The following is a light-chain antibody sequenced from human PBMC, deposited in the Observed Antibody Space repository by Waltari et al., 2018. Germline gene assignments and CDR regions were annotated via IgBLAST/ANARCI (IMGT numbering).Light chain of an antibody. J-gene: IGLJ3*02. Sequence: QSALTQPASVSGSPGQSITISCTGNSSDIGDYDYVPWYQQHPGKAPKLIIFDVNNRPSGVSHRFSGSKSGDSASLTISGLQAEDEADYYCSSYTSSSTLLFGGGTKLTVL. CDR3: SSYTSSSTLL. CDR1: SSDIGDYDY. V-gene: IGLV2-14*03. CDR2: DVN.